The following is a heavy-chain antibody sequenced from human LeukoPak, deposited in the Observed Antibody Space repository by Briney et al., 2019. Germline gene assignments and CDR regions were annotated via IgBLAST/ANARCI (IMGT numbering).Heavy chain of an antibody. J-gene: IGHJ4*02. CDR2: INPNSGGT. V-gene: IGHV1-2*06. CDR3: ARTAMVRGSPRDY. CDR1: GYTFTGYY. D-gene: IGHD3-10*01. Sequence: ASVKVSFKASGYTFTGYYMHWVRQAPGQGLEWMGRINPNSGGTNYAQKFQGRVTMTRDTSTSTAYMELSRLRSDNTAVYYCARTAMVRGSPRDYWGQGTLVTVSS.